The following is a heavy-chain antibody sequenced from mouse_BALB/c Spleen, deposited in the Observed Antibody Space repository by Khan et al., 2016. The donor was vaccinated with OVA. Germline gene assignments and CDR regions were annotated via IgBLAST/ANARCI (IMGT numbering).Heavy chain of an antibody. CDR2: IIYTGYT. CDR3: ARSTYRYAFVY. CDR1: GDSITTGY. Sequence: EVQLQESGPSLVKPSQTLSLTCSVTGDSITTGYWNWIRKFPGNKLEYMGYIIYTGYTYYNPSLNSRISITRHTSNNQYYLQLNAGTDEDTATYYCARSTYRYAFVYWGQGTLVTVSA. D-gene: IGHD2-14*01. J-gene: IGHJ3*01. V-gene: IGHV3-8*02.